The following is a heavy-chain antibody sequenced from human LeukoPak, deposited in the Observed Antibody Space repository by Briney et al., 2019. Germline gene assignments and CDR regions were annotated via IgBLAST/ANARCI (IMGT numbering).Heavy chain of an antibody. D-gene: IGHD6-19*01. V-gene: IGHV3-23*01. Sequence: GGSLRLSCAASGFTFSSYAMSWVRQAPGKGLEWVSAISGSGGSTYYADPVKGRFTISRDNSKNTLYLQMNSLRAEDTAVYYCAKNIAVAGTNYFDYWGQGTLVTVSS. CDR3: AKNIAVAGTNYFDY. J-gene: IGHJ4*02. CDR2: ISGSGGST. CDR1: GFTFSSYA.